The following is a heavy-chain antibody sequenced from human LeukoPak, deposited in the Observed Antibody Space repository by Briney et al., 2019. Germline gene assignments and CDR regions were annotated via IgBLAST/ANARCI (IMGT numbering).Heavy chain of an antibody. J-gene: IGHJ6*02. V-gene: IGHV3-53*01. CDR2: IYSGGST. CDR1: GFTVSSNY. Sequence: PGGSLRLSCAASGFTVSSNYMSWVRQAPGKGLEWVSVIYSGGSTYYADSVKGRFTISRDNSKNTLYLQMNSPRAEDTAVYYCAREGGDITMIAPVWGQGTTVTVSS. D-gene: IGHD3-22*01. CDR3: AREGGDITMIAPV.